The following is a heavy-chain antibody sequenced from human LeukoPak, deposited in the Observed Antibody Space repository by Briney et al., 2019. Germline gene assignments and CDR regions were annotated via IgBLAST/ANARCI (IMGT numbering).Heavy chain of an antibody. CDR2: INPSGGST. V-gene: IGHV1-46*01. Sequence: ASVKVSCKASGYTFTSYYMHWVRQAPGQGLEWMGIINPSGGSTNYAQKFQGRVTMTRDTSTSTVYMELSSLRSEDTAVYYCASTNGYDYHFDYWGQGTLDTVSS. D-gene: IGHD5-12*01. J-gene: IGHJ4*02. CDR3: ASTNGYDYHFDY. CDR1: GYTFTSYY.